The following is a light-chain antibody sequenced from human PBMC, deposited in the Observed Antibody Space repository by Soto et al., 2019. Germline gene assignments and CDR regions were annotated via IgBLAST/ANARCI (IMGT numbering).Light chain of an antibody. CDR3: SSYTSSSTL. V-gene: IGLV2-14*01. CDR1: SSDVGGYNY. J-gene: IGLJ1*01. CDR2: AVT. Sequence: QSVLAQPASVSGSPGQSITISCTGTSSDVGGYNYVSWYQQHPGKAPKLMIYAVTDRPSGVPSRFSGSKSGNTASLTISGLQAEDEADYYCSSYTSSSTLFGTGTKATVL.